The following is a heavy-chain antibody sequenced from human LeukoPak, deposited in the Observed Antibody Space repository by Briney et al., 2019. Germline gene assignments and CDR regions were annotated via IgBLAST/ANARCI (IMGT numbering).Heavy chain of an antibody. Sequence: ASVKVSCTASGYSFASYDMHWVRPALGQRPERMGWINVDSGNTKYSEKFQGRVTITRDTSASTAYMELSSLRSEDTAVYYCARSSPATFRPYSIGWDINAFDIWGQGTMVTVSS. J-gene: IGHJ3*02. CDR3: ARSSPATFRPYSIGWDINAFDI. CDR1: GYSFASYD. V-gene: IGHV1-3*01. D-gene: IGHD6-19*01. CDR2: INVDSGNT.